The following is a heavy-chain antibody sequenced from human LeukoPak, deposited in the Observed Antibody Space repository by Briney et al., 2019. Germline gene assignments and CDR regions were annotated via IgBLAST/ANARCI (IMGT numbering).Heavy chain of an antibody. J-gene: IGHJ5*02. CDR1: GGSISSSGYY. Sequence: ASETLSLTCTVSGGSISSSGYYWGWIRQPPGKGLEWIASIYYSRSTYYNPSLKSRVTISVDTSKNQLSLKLSSLTAADTAVYYCARHEYSGSYYGLSWFDPWGQGTLVTVSS. CDR2: IYYSRST. V-gene: IGHV4-39*01. CDR3: ARHEYSGSYYGLSWFDP. D-gene: IGHD1-26*01.